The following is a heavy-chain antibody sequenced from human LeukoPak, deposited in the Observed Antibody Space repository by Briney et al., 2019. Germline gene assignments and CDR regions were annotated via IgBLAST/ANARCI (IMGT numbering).Heavy chain of an antibody. Sequence: SETLSLTCTVSGGSIRSSSYSWGWIRQPPGKGLEWIGSIYYSGSTYYNPSLRSRVTISVDTSKNQFSLKLSSVTAADTAVYYCARLSSDSSGFDYWGQGTLVTVSS. J-gene: IGHJ4*02. CDR2: IYYSGST. CDR3: ARLSSDSSGFDY. D-gene: IGHD3-22*01. CDR1: GGSIRSSSYS. V-gene: IGHV4-39*01.